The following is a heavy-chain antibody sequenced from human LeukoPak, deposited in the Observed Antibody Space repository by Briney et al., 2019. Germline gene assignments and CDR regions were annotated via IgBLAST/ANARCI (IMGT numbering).Heavy chain of an antibody. J-gene: IGHJ4*02. Sequence: GRSLRLSCAASGFTFDDYAMHWVRQAPGKGLEWVSGISWNSGSIGYADSVKGRFTISRDNAKNSLYLQMNSLRAEDTALYYCAKGHGYDSSGNDYWGQGTLVTASS. V-gene: IGHV3-9*01. CDR1: GFTFDDYA. CDR2: ISWNSGSI. D-gene: IGHD3-22*01. CDR3: AKGHGYDSSGNDY.